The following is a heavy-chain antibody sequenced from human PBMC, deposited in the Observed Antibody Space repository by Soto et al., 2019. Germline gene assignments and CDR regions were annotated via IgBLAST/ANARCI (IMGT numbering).Heavy chain of an antibody. CDR2: IYYSGST. CDR3: ARRYGSSFDY. CDR1: GGSISSYY. Sequence: PSETLSLTCTLSGGSISSYYWSWIRQPPGKGLEWIGYIYYSGSTNYNPSLKSRVTISVDTSKNQFSLKLSFVTAADTAVYYCARRYGSSFDYWGQGTLVTVSS. J-gene: IGHJ4*02. V-gene: IGHV4-59*08. D-gene: IGHD5-12*01.